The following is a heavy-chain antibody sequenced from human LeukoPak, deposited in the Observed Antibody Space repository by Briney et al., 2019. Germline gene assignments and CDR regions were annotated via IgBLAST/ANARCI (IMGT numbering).Heavy chain of an antibody. CDR3: ARDRALAAAGRVPWFDP. Sequence: PGGSLRLSCAASGFTFSSYEMNWVRQAPGKGLEWVSYISSSGSTIYYADSVKGRFTISRDNAKNSLYLQMNSLRAEDTAVYYCARDRALAAAGRVPWFDPWGQGTLVTVSS. J-gene: IGHJ5*02. CDR1: GFTFSSYE. V-gene: IGHV3-48*03. CDR2: ISSSGSTI. D-gene: IGHD6-13*01.